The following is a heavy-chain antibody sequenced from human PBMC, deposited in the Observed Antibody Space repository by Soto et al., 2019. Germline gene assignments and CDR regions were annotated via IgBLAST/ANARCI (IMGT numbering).Heavy chain of an antibody. V-gene: IGHV3-30-3*01. J-gene: IGHJ4*02. D-gene: IGHD6-6*01. CDR3: ARDQAGIAARHFDY. CDR1: GFTFSSYA. CDR2: ISYDGSNK. Sequence: QVQLVESGGGVVQSGRSLRLSCAASGFTFSSYAMHWVRQAPGKGLEWVAVISYDGSNKYYADSVKGRFTISRDNSKNTLYLQMNSLRAEDTAVYYCARDQAGIAARHFDYWGQGTLVTVSS.